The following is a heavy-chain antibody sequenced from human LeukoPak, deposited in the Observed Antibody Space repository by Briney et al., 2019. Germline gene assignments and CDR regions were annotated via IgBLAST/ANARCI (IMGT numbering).Heavy chain of an antibody. D-gene: IGHD6-13*01. CDR3: ARRSAAGVFDY. Sequence: SETLSLTCTVSGGSISSSSYYWGWIRQPPGKGLEWIGNIYYSGSTYYNPSLKSRVTISVDTSKNQFSLKLSSVTAADTAVYYCARRSAAGVFDYWGQGTLVTVSS. V-gene: IGHV4-39*01. J-gene: IGHJ4*02. CDR1: GGSISSSSYY. CDR2: IYYSGST.